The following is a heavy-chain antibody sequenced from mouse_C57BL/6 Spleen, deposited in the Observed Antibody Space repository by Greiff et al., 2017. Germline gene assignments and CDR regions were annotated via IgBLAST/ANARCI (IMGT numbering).Heavy chain of an antibody. CDR3: GRSDYYGKGYAMDY. CDR1: GYSFTGYY. CDR2: INPSPGGT. J-gene: IGHJ4*01. D-gene: IGHD1-1*01. Sequence: VQLQQSGPELVKPGASVKISCKASGYSFTGYYMNWVKQSPEQSLEWIGEINPSPGGTTYNQKFKAKDTLTVDKSSSTAYMQLKSLASEDSAGYDCGRSDYYGKGYAMDYWGQGTSVTVSA. V-gene: IGHV1-42*01.